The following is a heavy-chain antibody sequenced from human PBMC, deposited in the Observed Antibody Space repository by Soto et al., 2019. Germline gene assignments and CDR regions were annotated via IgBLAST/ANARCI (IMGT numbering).Heavy chain of an antibody. CDR3: AGENDYGDPNWFDP. Sequence: QVQLQQWGAGLLKPSETLSLTCAVYGGSFSGYYWSWIRQPPGKGLEWIGEINHSGSTNYNPSLKRRVTISVDTSKNQFSLKLSSVTAADTAVYYCAGENDYGDPNWFDPWGQGTLVTVSS. J-gene: IGHJ5*02. CDR2: INHSGST. D-gene: IGHD4-17*01. CDR1: GGSFSGYY. V-gene: IGHV4-34*01.